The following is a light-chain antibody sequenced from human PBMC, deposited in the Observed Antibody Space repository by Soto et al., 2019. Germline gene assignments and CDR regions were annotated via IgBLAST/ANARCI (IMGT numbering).Light chain of an antibody. CDR2: EVS. V-gene: IGLV2-14*01. CDR1: SSDVGGYNF. Sequence: QSALTQSASVSGSPGQSITISCTGTSSDVGGYNFVSWYQQHPGKAPKLMVYEVSHRPSGVSNRFSGSKSGNTASLTISGLQAEDEADYYCSSYTSSTTYVFGTGTKLTVL. CDR3: SSYTSSTTYV. J-gene: IGLJ1*01.